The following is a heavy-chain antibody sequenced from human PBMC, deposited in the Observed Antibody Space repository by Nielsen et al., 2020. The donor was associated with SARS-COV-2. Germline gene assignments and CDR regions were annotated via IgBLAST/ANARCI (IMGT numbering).Heavy chain of an antibody. J-gene: IGHJ4*02. CDR2: ISSTGTYI. D-gene: IGHD3-22*01. Sequence: GESLKISCEASGFSFSSYEMNWVRQAPGKGLEWISSISSTGTYIYYADSMRGRFTISRDNAENSLYLQMNSLRAEDTAVYYCARLWDDGYYFDTGPYDYWGQGTLVTVSS. CDR1: GFSFSSYE. V-gene: IGHV3-21*01. CDR3: ARLWDDGYYFDTGPYDY.